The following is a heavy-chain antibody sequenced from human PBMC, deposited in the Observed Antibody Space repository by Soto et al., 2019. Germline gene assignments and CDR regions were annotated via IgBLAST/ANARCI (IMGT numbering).Heavy chain of an antibody. CDR3: ASGAIFGVVNPYYYGMDV. CDR2: IIPIFGTA. Sequence: SVKVSWKASGGTFSSYAISWVRQAPGQGLEWMGGIIPIFGTANYAQKFQGRVTITADKSTSTAYMELSSLRSEDTAVYYCASGAIFGVVNPYYYGMDVWGQGTTVTVSS. D-gene: IGHD3-3*01. CDR1: GGTFSSYA. J-gene: IGHJ6*02. V-gene: IGHV1-69*06.